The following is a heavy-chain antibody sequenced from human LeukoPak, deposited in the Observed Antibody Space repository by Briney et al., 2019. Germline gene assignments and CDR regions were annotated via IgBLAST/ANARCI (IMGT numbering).Heavy chain of an antibody. J-gene: IGHJ6*03. V-gene: IGHV1-18*01. CDR3: ARALQEYSRELGGYYYYYMDV. CDR1: GYTFTSYG. CDR2: ISAYNEAT. Sequence: ASVKVSCKASGYTFTSYGFSWVRQAPGQGLEWMGWISAYNEATNYAQKLQGRVTMTTDTSTSTAYMELRSLRSDDTAVYYCARALQEYSRELGGYYYYYMDVWGKGTTVTVSS. D-gene: IGHD6-6*01.